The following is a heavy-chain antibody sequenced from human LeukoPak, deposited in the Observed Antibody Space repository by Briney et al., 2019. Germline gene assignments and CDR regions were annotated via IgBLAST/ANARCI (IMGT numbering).Heavy chain of an antibody. Sequence: SETLSLTCTISGVSPSSGGYYWSWIRQLPGKGLEWIGYIYHSGTTYYNPSLKSPVTISVDKSKNQFSLKLRSVTAADTAVYYCSRQSLPPDEYGDYGSYSYYGMDVWGQGTTVTVSS. J-gene: IGHJ6*02. CDR1: GVSPSSGGYY. CDR2: IYHSGTT. D-gene: IGHD4-17*01. V-gene: IGHV4-31*01. CDR3: SRQSLPPDEYGDYGSYSYYGMDV.